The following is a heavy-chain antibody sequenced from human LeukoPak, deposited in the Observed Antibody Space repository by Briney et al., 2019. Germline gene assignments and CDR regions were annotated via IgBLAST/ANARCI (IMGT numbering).Heavy chain of an antibody. D-gene: IGHD6-19*01. Sequence: GGSLRLSCAASGFTFSNYGMNWVRQAPGKGLDWVSSISSTSAYIYYADSVKGRFTISRDNAKDSLYLQMDSLRAEDTAVYYCAKSYSVTGTFPALDYWGQGTLVTVSS. CDR3: AKSYSVTGTFPALDY. J-gene: IGHJ4*02. V-gene: IGHV3-21*01. CDR2: ISSTSAYI. CDR1: GFTFSNYG.